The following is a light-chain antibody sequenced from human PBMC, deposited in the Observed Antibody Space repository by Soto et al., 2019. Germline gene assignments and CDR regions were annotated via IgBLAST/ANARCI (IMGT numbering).Light chain of an antibody. CDR3: QSYDTNPRGV. Sequence: QSVLTQPPSVSGAPGQRVTISCTGSSSNIGAGYDVHWYQQFPGTAPKLLIYANNNRPSGVPDRFSASKSGTSASLAIPGLQADDEADYYCQSYDTNPRGVFGTGTKLTVL. V-gene: IGLV1-40*01. CDR1: SSNIGAGYD. CDR2: ANN. J-gene: IGLJ1*01.